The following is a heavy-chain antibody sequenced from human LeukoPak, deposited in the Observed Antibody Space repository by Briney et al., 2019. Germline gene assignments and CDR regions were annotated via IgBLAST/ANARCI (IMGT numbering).Heavy chain of an antibody. CDR3: ARVRTYNWNYGTLDY. CDR2: IKQDGSEK. J-gene: IGHJ4*02. CDR1: EFTFNNNG. Sequence: PGGSLRLSCAASEFTFNNNGMHWVRQAPGKGREWVANIKQDGSEKYYVDSVKGRFTISRDNAKNSLYLQMNSLRAEDTAVYYCARVRTYNWNYGTLDYWGQGTLVTVSS. D-gene: IGHD1-7*01. V-gene: IGHV3-7*01.